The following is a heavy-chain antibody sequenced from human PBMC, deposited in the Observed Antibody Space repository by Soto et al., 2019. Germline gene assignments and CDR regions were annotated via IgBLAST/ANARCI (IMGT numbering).Heavy chain of an antibody. Sequence: QVQLQESGPGLVKPSETLSLTCTVSGDSISNYYWSWIRQPPGKGLEWIGYVFYSGSPNHNPSLKSRVTISTDTSKNQFSLKLTSVTAADTAVYYCGRRVPSYGMDVWGQGTTVTVSS. J-gene: IGHJ6*02. CDR3: GRRVPSYGMDV. CDR2: VFYSGSP. V-gene: IGHV4-59*01. CDR1: GDSISNYY.